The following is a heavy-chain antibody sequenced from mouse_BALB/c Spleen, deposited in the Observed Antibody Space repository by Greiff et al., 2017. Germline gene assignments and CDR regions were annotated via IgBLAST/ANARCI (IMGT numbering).Heavy chain of an antibody. CDR3: ARPQTARNAMDY. CDR1: GFNIKDTY. J-gene: IGHJ4*01. V-gene: IGHV14-3*02. Sequence: EVQLQESGAELVKPGASVKLSCTASGFNIKDTYMHWVKQRPEQGLEWIGRIDPANGNTKYDPKFQGKATITADTSSNTAYLQLSSLTSEYTAVYYCARPQTARNAMDYWGQGTSVTVSS. CDR2: IDPANGNT. D-gene: IGHD3-2*01.